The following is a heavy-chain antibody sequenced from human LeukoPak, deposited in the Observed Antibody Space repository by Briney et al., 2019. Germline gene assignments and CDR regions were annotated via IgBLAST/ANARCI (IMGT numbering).Heavy chain of an antibody. CDR1: GGSFSGYY. Sequence: SETLPLTCAVYGGSFSGYYWSWIRQPPGKGLEWIGEINHSGSTNYNPSLKSRVTISVDTSKNQFSLKLSSVTAADTAVYYCARGYDSSGYFDYWGQGTLVTVSS. D-gene: IGHD3-22*01. CDR3: ARGYDSSGYFDY. CDR2: INHSGST. V-gene: IGHV4-34*01. J-gene: IGHJ4*02.